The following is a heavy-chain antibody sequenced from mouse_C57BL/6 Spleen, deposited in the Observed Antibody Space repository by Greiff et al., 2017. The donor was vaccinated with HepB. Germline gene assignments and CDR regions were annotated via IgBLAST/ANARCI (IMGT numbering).Heavy chain of an antibody. V-gene: IGHV1-82*01. D-gene: IGHD4-1*01. CDR1: GYAFSSSW. Sequence: LMEPGASVKISCKASGYAFSSSWMNWVKQRPGKGLEWIGRIYPGDGDTNYNGKFKGKATLTADKSSSTAYMQLSSLTSEDSAVYFCARETGGDWGQGTTLTVSS. CDR3: ARETGGD. J-gene: IGHJ2*01. CDR2: IYPGDGDT.